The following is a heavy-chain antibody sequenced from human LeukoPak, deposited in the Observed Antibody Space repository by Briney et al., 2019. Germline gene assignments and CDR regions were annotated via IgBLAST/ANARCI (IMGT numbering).Heavy chain of an antibody. Sequence: GGSLRLSCAASGFTFSSYAMHWVRQAPGKGLEWVAVISYDGSNKYYADSVKGRFTISRDNSKNTLYLQMNSLRAEDTAVYYCARSSGHSYGVATPNDYWGQGTLVTVSS. J-gene: IGHJ4*02. CDR2: ISYDGSNK. D-gene: IGHD5-18*01. CDR1: GFTFSSYA. CDR3: ARSSGHSYGVATPNDY. V-gene: IGHV3-30-3*01.